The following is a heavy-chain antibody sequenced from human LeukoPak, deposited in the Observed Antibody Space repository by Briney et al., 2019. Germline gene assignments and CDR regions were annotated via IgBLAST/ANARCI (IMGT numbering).Heavy chain of an antibody. CDR1: GFTFSRYA. CDR3: ASPSDSSSWGLTFDY. Sequence: GGSLRLSCAASGFTFSRYAMSWVRQAPGKGLEWVSSISSSSSYIYYADSVKGRFTISRDNAKNSLYLQMNSLRAEDTAVYYCASPSDSSSWGLTFDYWGQGTLVTVSS. V-gene: IGHV3-21*01. J-gene: IGHJ4*02. D-gene: IGHD6-13*01. CDR2: ISSSSSYI.